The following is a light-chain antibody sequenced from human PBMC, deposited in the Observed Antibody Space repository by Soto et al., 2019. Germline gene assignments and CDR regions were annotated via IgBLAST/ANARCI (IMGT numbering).Light chain of an antibody. CDR3: QQRSNWPGT. CDR1: QSVSSY. J-gene: IGKJ1*01. Sequence: EIMLTQSPATLSLSTGERATLSCRASQSVSSYLAWYQQKPGKAPRLLIYDASNRATGIPARFSGSGSGTDFTLTISSLEPEDFAVYYCQQRSNWPGTFGQGTKVDIK. CDR2: DAS. V-gene: IGKV3-11*01.